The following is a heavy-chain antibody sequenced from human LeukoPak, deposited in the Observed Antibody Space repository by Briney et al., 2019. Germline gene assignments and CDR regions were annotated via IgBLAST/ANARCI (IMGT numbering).Heavy chain of an antibody. CDR2: IYYSGST. CDR3: ARWRYGSGSYYFDY. CDR1: GGSISSYY. Sequence: SETLSLTCTVSGGSISSYYRSWIRQPPGKGLEWIGYIYYSGSTNYNPSLKSRVTISVDTSKNQFSLKLSSVTAADTAVYYCARWRYGSGSYYFDYWGQETLVTVSS. D-gene: IGHD3-10*01. J-gene: IGHJ4*02. V-gene: IGHV4-59*01.